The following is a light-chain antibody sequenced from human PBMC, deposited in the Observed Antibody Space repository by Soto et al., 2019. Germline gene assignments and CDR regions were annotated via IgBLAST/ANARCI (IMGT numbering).Light chain of an antibody. CDR2: SND. V-gene: IGLV1-44*01. CDR1: SSNIGTNT. CDR3: AAWHDSLSGVI. Sequence: QPVLTQPPSASGTPGQRVSISCSGGSSNIGTNTVNWYQHLPGTAPKLLIFSNDERPSGVPDRFSGSKSGTSASLAISGLQSDDEADYYCAAWHDSLSGVIFGGGTKLTVL. J-gene: IGLJ2*01.